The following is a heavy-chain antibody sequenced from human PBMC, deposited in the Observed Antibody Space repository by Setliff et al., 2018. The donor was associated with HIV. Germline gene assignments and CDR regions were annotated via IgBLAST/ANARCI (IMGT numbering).Heavy chain of an antibody. Sequence: ASVKVSCKASGYTFTTYDINWVRQATGQGLEWMGWMNPNSGNTGYAQKFRGRVTMTRHTSISTAYMELSSLRSEDTAVYYCARSPVLGGMDVWGQGTTVTVSS. J-gene: IGHJ6*02. CDR3: ARSPVLGGMDV. D-gene: IGHD1-20*01. CDR1: GYTFTTYD. CDR2: MNPNSGNT. V-gene: IGHV1-8*02.